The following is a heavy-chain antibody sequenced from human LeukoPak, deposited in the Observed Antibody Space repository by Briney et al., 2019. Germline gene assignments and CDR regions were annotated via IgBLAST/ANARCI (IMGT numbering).Heavy chain of an antibody. Sequence: ASVKVSCKASGYTFTSYGISWVRQAPGQGLEWMGWISAYNGNTNYAQKLQGRVTMTTDTSTSTAYMELRSLRSDDTAVYYCARVSTLRFLEWLPGGWGQGTLVTVSS. CDR1: GYTFTSYG. V-gene: IGHV1-18*01. CDR3: ARVSTLRFLEWLPGG. CDR2: ISAYNGNT. D-gene: IGHD3-3*01. J-gene: IGHJ4*02.